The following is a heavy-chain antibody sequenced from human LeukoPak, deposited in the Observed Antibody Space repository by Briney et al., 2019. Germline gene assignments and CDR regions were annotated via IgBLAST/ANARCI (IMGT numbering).Heavy chain of an antibody. D-gene: IGHD5-18*01. V-gene: IGHV4-34*01. J-gene: IGHJ6*02. CDR2: INHRGST. Sequence: SETLSLTCAVYGGSFSGYYWSWIRQPPGKGLEWIGEINHRGSTNYNPSLKSRVTISVDTSKNQFSLKLSSVTAADTAVYYCARGGFSYGYQDPYYYYGMDVWGQGTTVTVSS. CDR3: ARGGFSYGYQDPYYYYGMDV. CDR1: GGSFSGYY.